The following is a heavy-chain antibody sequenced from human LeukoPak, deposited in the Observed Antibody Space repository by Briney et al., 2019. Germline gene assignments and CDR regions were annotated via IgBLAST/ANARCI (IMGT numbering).Heavy chain of an antibody. CDR1: GFTFSSYA. CDR2: ISAGGSP. Sequence: GGSLRLSCAASGFTFSSYAMNWVRQAPGKGLEWVSSISAGGSPYYADSVKGRFTISRDNSKYTLYLQVNSLRAEDTAVYWCAKGGYCSSTSCYYGWFDPWGQGTLVTVSS. D-gene: IGHD2-2*01. V-gene: IGHV3-23*01. J-gene: IGHJ5*02. CDR3: AKGGYCSSTSCYYGWFDP.